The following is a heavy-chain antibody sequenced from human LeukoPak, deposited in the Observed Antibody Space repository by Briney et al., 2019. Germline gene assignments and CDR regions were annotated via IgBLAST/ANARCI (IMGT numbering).Heavy chain of an antibody. D-gene: IGHD1-20*01. CDR3: ARRRYNWNAIDY. J-gene: IGHJ4*02. Sequence: PGGSPRLSCAASGFTFDDYGMSWVRQAPGKGLEWVSYISSSGSTIYYADSVKGRFTISRDNAKNSLYLQMNSLRAEDTAVYYCARRRYNWNAIDYWGQGTLVTVSS. CDR1: GFTFDDYG. CDR2: ISSSGSTI. V-gene: IGHV3-11*01.